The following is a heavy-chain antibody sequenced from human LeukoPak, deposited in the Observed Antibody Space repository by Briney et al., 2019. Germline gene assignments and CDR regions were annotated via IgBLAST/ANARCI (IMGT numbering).Heavy chain of an antibody. CDR2: ISGSGGST. D-gene: IGHD3-3*01. V-gene: IGHV3-23*01. CDR1: GFTFSSYA. CDR3: AKDPGDDFWGGYYPFDY. Sequence: GGSLRLSCAASGFTFSSYAMSWVRQAPGKGLEWVSAISGSGGSTYYADSVKGRFTISRDNSKNTLYLQMNSLRAEDTAVYYCAKDPGDDFWGGYYPFDYWGQGTLVTVSS. J-gene: IGHJ4*02.